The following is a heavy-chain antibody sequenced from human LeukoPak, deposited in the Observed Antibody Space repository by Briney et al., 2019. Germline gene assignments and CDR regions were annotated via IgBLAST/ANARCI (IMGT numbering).Heavy chain of an antibody. CDR3: ARGSYSSSWINYYYYYYMDV. J-gene: IGHJ6*03. CDR1: GYTFTSYY. Sequence: PEASVKVSCKASGYTFTSYYMHWVRQAPGQGLEWMGIINPSGGSTSYAQKFQGRVTMTRDMSTSTVYMELSSLRSEDTAVYYCARGSYSSSWINYYYYYYMDVWGKGTTVTISS. V-gene: IGHV1-46*01. CDR2: INPSGGST. D-gene: IGHD6-13*01.